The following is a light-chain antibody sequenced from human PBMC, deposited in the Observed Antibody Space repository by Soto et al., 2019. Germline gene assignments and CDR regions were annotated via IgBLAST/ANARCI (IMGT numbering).Light chain of an antibody. J-gene: IGKJ1*01. CDR2: GAS. CDR3: QQYNNWPAWT. CDR1: QSVGSN. Sequence: EIVMTQSPATLSVSPGERATLSCRASQSVGSNLAWYQQKPGQAPRLLIYGASTRATGMPARFSGSGSGTEFTLTISSLQSEDFPVYYCQQYNNWPAWTVGQGTKVEIK. V-gene: IGKV3-15*01.